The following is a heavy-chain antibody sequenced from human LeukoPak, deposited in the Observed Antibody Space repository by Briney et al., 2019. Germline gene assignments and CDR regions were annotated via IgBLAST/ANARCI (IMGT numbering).Heavy chain of an antibody. J-gene: IGHJ4*02. CDR3: ARGPALAYDILTGYYTSESYFDY. D-gene: IGHD3-9*01. CDR1: GGSFSGYY. CDR2: INHSGST. V-gene: IGHV4-34*01. Sequence: SETLSLTCAVYGGSFSGYYWSWIRQPPGKGLEWIGEINHSGSTNYNPSLKGRVTISVDTSKNQFSLKLSSVTAADTAVYHCARGPALAYDILTGYYTSESYFDYWGQGTLVTVSS.